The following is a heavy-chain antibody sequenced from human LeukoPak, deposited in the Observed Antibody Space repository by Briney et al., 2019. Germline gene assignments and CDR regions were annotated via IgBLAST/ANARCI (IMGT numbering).Heavy chain of an antibody. D-gene: IGHD1-1*01. CDR3: TTFDY. CDR2: IIPIFGTA. Sequence: ASVKVSCKASGGTFSNYAIGWVRQAPGQGLEWMGGIIPIFGTANYAQKFQGRVTMTRDMSMSTVYMELSSLRSEDTAVFYCTTFDYWGQGTLVTVSS. CDR1: GGTFSNYA. V-gene: IGHV1-69*05. J-gene: IGHJ4*02.